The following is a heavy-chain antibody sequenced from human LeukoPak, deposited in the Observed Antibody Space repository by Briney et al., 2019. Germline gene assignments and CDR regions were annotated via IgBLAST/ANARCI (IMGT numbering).Heavy chain of an antibody. D-gene: IGHD3-10*01. CDR2: LSGSGDTT. CDR3: AKDQDSMVRGVIWMNNWFDP. J-gene: IGHJ5*02. V-gene: IGHV3-23*01. CDR1: GFTFSNYA. Sequence: PGGSLRLSCAASGFTFSNYAMTWVRQAPGKGLEWVSALSGSGDTTYYADSVKGRFTISRDNSKNTLYLQMNSLRAEDTAVYYCAKDQDSMVRGVIWMNNWFDPWGQGTLVTVSS.